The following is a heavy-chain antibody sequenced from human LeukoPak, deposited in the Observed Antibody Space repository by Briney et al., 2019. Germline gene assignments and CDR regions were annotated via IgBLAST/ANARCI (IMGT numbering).Heavy chain of an antibody. CDR1: GGSFSSDA. D-gene: IGHD2-15*01. J-gene: IGHJ5*02. CDR2: IIPIFGTA. V-gene: IGHV1-69*06. CDR3: ARGLGYCTGGNCYDGWFDP. Sequence: SVKVSCKASGGSFSSDALSWVRQAPGQGLEWMGGIIPIFGTANYAQKFQDRVTITADKSTTTAYMELSSLRSEDTAVYYCARGLGYCTGGNCYDGWFDPWGQGTLVIVSS.